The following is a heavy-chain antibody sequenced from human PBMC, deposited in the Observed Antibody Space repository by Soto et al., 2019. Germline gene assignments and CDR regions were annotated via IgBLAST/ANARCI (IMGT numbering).Heavy chain of an antibody. J-gene: IGHJ4*02. CDR1: GYDFSNYW. V-gene: IGHV5-51*01. Sequence: GESLKISCQGSGYDFSNYWIGWVRQMPGKGLEWMGIIYVDDSTTMYSPSFQGQVTISADKSSSTAYLQWSNLRASDTAMYYCARHMHYYDNDGPPRDLINFDYWGQGTLVTVSS. CDR2: IYVDDSTT. D-gene: IGHD3-22*01. CDR3: ARHMHYYDNDGPPRDLINFDY.